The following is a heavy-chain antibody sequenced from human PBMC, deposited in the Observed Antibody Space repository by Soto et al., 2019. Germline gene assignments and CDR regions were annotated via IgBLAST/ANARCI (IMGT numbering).Heavy chain of an antibody. CDR1: GYTFSDYY. V-gene: IGHV1-2*02. CDR2: INPNSGGT. D-gene: IGHD1-1*01. CDR3: AGEPATAKPEGVDF. Sequence: ASVKVSCKASGYTFSDYYIHWVRQAPGQGLEWMGWINPNSGGTKYAPKFQGGVTMTRDTSITTAYMELSRLRSGDTAMYYCAGEPATAKPEGVDFWGQGTLVTVSS. J-gene: IGHJ4*02.